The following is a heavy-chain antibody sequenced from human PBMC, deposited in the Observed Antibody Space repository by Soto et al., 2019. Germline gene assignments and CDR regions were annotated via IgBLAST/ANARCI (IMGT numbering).Heavy chain of an antibody. CDR1: GYTFTSYG. Sequence: ASVKVSCKASGYTFTSYGISWVPQAPGQGLEWMGWISAYNGNTNYAQKLQGRVTMTTDTSTSTAYMELRSLRSDDTAVYYCARDLSIAAAGTSFDYWGQGTLVTVSS. J-gene: IGHJ4*02. CDR3: ARDLSIAAAGTSFDY. V-gene: IGHV1-18*01. D-gene: IGHD6-13*01. CDR2: ISAYNGNT.